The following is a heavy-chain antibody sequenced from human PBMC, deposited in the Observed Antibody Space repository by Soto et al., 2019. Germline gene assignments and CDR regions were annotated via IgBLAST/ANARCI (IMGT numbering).Heavy chain of an antibody. CDR1: GFTFSSYW. V-gene: IGHV3-74*01. Sequence: GGSLRLSCAASGFTFSSYWMHWVRQAPGKGLVWVSRINSDGSSTSYADSVKGRVTVSRDNSNHSLDLQLNSLRGEDTAMYYCARDMYSSDYFVKWFEPWGQGTLVTVSS. J-gene: IGHJ5*02. D-gene: IGHD6-19*01. CDR3: ARDMYSSDYFVKWFEP. CDR2: INSDGSST.